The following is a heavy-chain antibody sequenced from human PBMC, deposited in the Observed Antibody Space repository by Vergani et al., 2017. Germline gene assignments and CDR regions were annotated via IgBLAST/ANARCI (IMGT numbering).Heavy chain of an antibody. CDR3: ARSIGYYGGATCRAYYFDH. J-gene: IGHJ5*02. CDR1: GYIFKNYY. V-gene: IGHV1-46*02. CDR2: LNPTTGHT. D-gene: IGHD3-10*01. Sequence: VQLVQSGAEVRKPGASVTVSCTASGYIFKNYYIHWLRQAPGQAFEWMGILNPTTGHTTSAQKFMGRVDKTRDPSTDTSTRTVQMTLSSLRSEDTAVYYGARSIGYYGGATCRAYYFDHWGQGTRVTVSS.